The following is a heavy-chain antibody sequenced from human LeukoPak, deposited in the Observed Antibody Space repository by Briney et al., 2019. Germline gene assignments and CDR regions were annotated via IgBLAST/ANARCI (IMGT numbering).Heavy chain of an antibody. J-gene: IGHJ4*02. V-gene: IGHV4-39*01. CDR3: ARRQGNWHYFDY. CDR2: IYYSGST. CDR1: GGSMSSSSYY. D-gene: IGHD1-1*01. Sequence: SETLSLTCTVSGGSMSSSSYYWGWIRQPPGKGPGWIGSIYYSGSTYYNPSLKSRVTISVDTSKNQFSLKLSPVTAADTAVYYCARRQGNWHYFDYWGQGTLVTVSS.